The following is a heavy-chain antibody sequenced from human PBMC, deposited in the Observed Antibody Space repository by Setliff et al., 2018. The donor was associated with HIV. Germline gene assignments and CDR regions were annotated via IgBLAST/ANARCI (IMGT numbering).Heavy chain of an antibody. CDR2: ISGSGGST. V-gene: IGHV3-23*01. D-gene: IGHD3-9*01. J-gene: IGHJ4*02. Sequence: PGGSLRLSCAASGLTFSSYAMSWVRQAPGKGLEWVSAISGSGGSTYYADSVKGRFTISRDNAKNSLYLQMNSLRAEDTAVYYCVRDKDWAFDYWGQGTLVTVSS. CDR3: VRDKDWAFDY. CDR1: GLTFSSYA.